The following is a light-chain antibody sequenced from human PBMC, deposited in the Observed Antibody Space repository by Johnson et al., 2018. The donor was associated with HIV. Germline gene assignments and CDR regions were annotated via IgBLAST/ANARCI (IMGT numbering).Light chain of an antibody. CDR1: SSNIGNNY. J-gene: IGLJ1*01. CDR2: ENN. CDR3: GTWDSSLNSYV. Sequence: QPVLTQPPSVSAAPGQKVTISCSGSSSNIGNNYVSWYQQLPGTAPKLLIYENNKRPSGIPDRFSGSKSGTPTTLGITGLQTGDEADYYCGTWDSSLNSYVYGTGTKVSVL. V-gene: IGLV1-51*02.